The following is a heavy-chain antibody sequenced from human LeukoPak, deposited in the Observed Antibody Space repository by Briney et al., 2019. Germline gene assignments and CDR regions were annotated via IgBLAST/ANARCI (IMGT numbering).Heavy chain of an antibody. Sequence: SETLSLTCAVYGGSFSGYYWSWIRQPPGKGLEWIGEINHSGSTNYNPSLKSRVTISVDTSKNQFSLKLSSVTAADTAVYYCARHPRITMVRGVILGFDPWGQGTLVTVSS. CDR2: INHSGST. D-gene: IGHD3-10*01. V-gene: IGHV4-34*01. J-gene: IGHJ5*02. CDR1: GGSFSGYY. CDR3: ARHPRITMVRGVILGFDP.